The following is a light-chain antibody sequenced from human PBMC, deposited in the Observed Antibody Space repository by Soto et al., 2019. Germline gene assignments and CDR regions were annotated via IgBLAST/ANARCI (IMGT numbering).Light chain of an antibody. CDR1: QSVSNNY. V-gene: IGKV3-20*01. CDR3: QQYGSTPYT. J-gene: IGKJ2*01. Sequence: EVVLTQSPGTLSLSPGERATLSCRASQSVSNNYLAWYQQRPGQAPRLLIYGASKRATGIPDRFSGSGSGTDFALSVNRLEPEEVAVYYCQQYGSTPYTFGRGTKLEIK. CDR2: GAS.